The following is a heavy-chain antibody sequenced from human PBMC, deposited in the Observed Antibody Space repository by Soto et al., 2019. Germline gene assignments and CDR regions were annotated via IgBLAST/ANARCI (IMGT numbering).Heavy chain of an antibody. D-gene: IGHD3-9*01. CDR3: ARDRERYFDWLPTYYYYGMDV. CDR1: GFTFSSYG. CDR2: IWYDGSNK. Sequence: GGSLRLSCAASGFTFSSYGMRWVRQAPGKGLEWVAVIWYDGSNKYYADSVKGRFTISRDNSKNTLYLQMNSLRAEDTAVYYCARDRERYFDWLPTYYYYGMDVWGQGTTVTVS. V-gene: IGHV3-33*01. J-gene: IGHJ6*02.